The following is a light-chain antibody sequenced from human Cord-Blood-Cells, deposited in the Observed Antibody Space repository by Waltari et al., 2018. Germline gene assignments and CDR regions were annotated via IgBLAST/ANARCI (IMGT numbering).Light chain of an antibody. CDR1: SSDAGSYNL. CDR3: CSYAGSSTFV. CDR2: EGS. V-gene: IGLV2-23*03. J-gene: IGLJ1*01. Sequence: QSALTQPVSVSGSPGHSITIPCTGTSSDAGSYNLVSWYQQHPGKAPKPMIYEGSKRPSGVSNRFSGSKSGNTASLTISGLQAEDEADYYCCSYAGSSTFVFGTGTKVTVL.